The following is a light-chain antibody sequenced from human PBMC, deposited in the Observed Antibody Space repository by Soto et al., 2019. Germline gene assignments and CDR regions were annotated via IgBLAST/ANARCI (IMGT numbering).Light chain of an antibody. V-gene: IGKV3-20*01. Sequence: EIVLTQSPDTLSLSPGESTTLSCRASQSVSARLAWYKHKPGQPPRLLISDVFNRASGVAERFSGSGSETDFTLIIRRPEPEDSALYYCQHYQGGHPIAFGQGTRLEIK. J-gene: IGKJ5*01. CDR1: QSVSARL. CDR3: QHYQGGHPIA. CDR2: DVF.